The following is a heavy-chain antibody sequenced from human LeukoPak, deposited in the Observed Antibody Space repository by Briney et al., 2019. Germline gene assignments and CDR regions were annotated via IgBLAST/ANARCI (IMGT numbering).Heavy chain of an antibody. D-gene: IGHD4-4*01. V-gene: IGHV3-33*01. CDR2: IWYDGSNK. Sequence: GGSLRLSCAASGFTFSSYGMHWVRQAPGKGLEWVAVIWYDGSNKYYADSVKGRFTISRDNSKNTLYLQMNSLRAEDTAVYYCARSSASKNYYYYGMDVWGQGTTVTASS. CDR1: GFTFSSYG. J-gene: IGHJ6*02. CDR3: ARSSASKNYYYYGMDV.